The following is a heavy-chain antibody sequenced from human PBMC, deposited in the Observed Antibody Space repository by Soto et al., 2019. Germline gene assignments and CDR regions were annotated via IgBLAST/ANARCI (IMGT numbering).Heavy chain of an antibody. CDR2: IVPIFGTP. Sequence: QVQLVQSGAEVKKPGASVKVSCKASGGTFNSYGLTWVRQAPGQGLEWMGRIVPIFGTPNYAQKFQGRVTITADKSTSTAYMELSSLRAEDTAVYYCASRVNGYSGYATHCWGQGTLVTVSS. CDR3: ASRVNGYSGYATHC. CDR1: GGTFNSYG. V-gene: IGHV1-69*06. D-gene: IGHD5-12*01. J-gene: IGHJ4*02.